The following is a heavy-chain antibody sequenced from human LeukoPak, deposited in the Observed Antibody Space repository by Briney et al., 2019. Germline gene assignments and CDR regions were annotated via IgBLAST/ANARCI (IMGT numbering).Heavy chain of an antibody. CDR2: INQDGNEK. CDR1: GFTVSSKY. D-gene: IGHD3-10*01. V-gene: IGHV3-7*01. Sequence: GGSLRLSCVASGFTVSSKYMSWVRQAPGKGLEWVGNINQDGNEKYYVDSVKGRFTISRDNAKNSLYLQMNSLRAEDTAVYYCARDRGIHGWFDPWGQGTLVTVSS. CDR3: ARDRGIHGWFDP. J-gene: IGHJ5*02.